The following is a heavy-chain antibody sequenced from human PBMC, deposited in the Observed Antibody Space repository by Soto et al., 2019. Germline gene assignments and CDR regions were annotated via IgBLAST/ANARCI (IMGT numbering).Heavy chain of an antibody. CDR1: GGSISSGGYY. V-gene: IGHV4-31*03. CDR3: ARVYYYDSSGYYYDY. D-gene: IGHD3-22*01. Sequence: SETLSLTCTVSGGSISSGGYYWSWIRQHPGKGLEWIGYIYYSGSTYYNPSLKSRVTISVDTSKNQFSLKLSSVTAADTAVYYCARVYYYDSSGYYYDYWGQGTMVTVYS. CDR2: IYYSGST. J-gene: IGHJ4*02.